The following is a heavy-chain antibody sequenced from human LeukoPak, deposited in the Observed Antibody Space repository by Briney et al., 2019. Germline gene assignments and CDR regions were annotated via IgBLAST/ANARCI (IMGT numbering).Heavy chain of an antibody. CDR1: GFTFSSYA. CDR2: IPYDANNK. J-gene: IGHJ4*02. D-gene: IGHD3-22*01. Sequence: GSLRLSCSASGFTFSSYAMHWVRQAPGKGLEWVAAIPYDANNKYYADSVKGRFTISRDNSNNTLYVQVNSLRVEDTAVYYCVREGSFYDSSGLDYWGQGTLVTVSS. V-gene: IGHV3-30*04. CDR3: VREGSFYDSSGLDY.